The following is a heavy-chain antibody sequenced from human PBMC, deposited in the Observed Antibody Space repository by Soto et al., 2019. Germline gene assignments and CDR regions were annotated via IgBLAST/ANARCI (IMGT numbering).Heavy chain of an antibody. CDR2: IHYRGST. J-gene: IGHJ5*02. D-gene: IGHD1-26*01. V-gene: IGHV4-31*03. CDR1: GGFISRGGYY. Sequence: SETLSLTCSVSGGFISRGGYYWSWIRQFPGKGLEWIGYIHYRGSTYYNPSLKSRGSISVDMSKNQLSLNLTSVTAADTAVYYWARCRYAFGGDAWGQGT. CDR3: ARCRYAFGGDA.